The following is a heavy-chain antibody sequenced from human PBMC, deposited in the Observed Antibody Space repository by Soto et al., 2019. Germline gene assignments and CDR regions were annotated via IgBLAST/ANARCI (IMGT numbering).Heavy chain of an antibody. CDR3: AKDSPIGSTVSGHGNIDS. CDR2: ISPILDIT. J-gene: IGHJ4*02. D-gene: IGHD5-12*01. Sequence: QVQLVQSGAEVKKPGSSVKVSCKASGSTFSNHIITWVRQAPGQGLEWMGRISPILDITNYVQKFQGRVTLTADKPTTTAYMDVSSLSSEDTAMYDCAKDSPIGSTVSGHGNIDSWGQGTLVSVSS. CDR1: GSTFSNHI. V-gene: IGHV1-69*08.